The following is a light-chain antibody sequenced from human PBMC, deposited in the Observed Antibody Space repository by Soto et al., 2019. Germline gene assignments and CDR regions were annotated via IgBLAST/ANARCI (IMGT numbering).Light chain of an antibody. V-gene: IGLV2-8*01. CDR2: EVN. Sequence: QSVLTQPPSASGSPGQSVTISCTGTTSDVGAYDHVSWYQQHPGRAPKLVIYEVNKRPSGVPDRFSGSKSGNTASLTDSGLQAEDEADYYCCSYAGNNNFEFGGGTKLTVL. J-gene: IGLJ2*01. CDR3: CSYAGNNNFE. CDR1: TSDVGAYDH.